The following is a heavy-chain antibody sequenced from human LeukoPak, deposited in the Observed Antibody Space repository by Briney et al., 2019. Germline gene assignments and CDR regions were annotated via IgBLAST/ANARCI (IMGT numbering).Heavy chain of an antibody. CDR3: AKGLDYGGNPYYNYYMDV. J-gene: IGHJ6*03. CDR2: ISGSGGNK. V-gene: IGHV3-23*01. Sequence: PAGSLRLSCAVSEFTFSSYVMSWVRQAPGKGLEWVSLISGSGGNKYYADSAKGRFTISRDNSKNILFLQMNSLRATDTAVYYCAKGLDYGGNPYYNYYMDVWGKGTTVIVSS. D-gene: IGHD4-23*01. CDR1: EFTFSSYV.